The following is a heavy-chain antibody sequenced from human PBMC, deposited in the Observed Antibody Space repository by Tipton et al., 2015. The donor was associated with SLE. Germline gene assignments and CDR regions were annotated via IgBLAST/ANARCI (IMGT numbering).Heavy chain of an antibody. V-gene: IGHV4-59*01. D-gene: IGHD6-19*01. J-gene: IGHJ2*01. CDR2: IYYSGGT. Sequence: GSLRLSCTVSGGSISSYYWSWIRQPPGKGLEWIGYIYYSGGTNYNPSLKSRVTISVDTSKNQFSLKLSSVTAADTAVYYCARLQWLVLNWYFDLWGRGTLVTVSS. CDR1: GGSISSYY. CDR3: ARLQWLVLNWYFDL.